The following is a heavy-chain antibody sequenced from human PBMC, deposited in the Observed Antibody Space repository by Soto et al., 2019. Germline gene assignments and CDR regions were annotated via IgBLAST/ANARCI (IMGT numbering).Heavy chain of an antibody. D-gene: IGHD4-4*01. J-gene: IGHJ4*02. CDR1: GFSLSTSGVG. V-gene: IGHV2-5*01. CDR2: IYWNDDK. Sequence: QITLKESGPTLVKPTQTLTLTCTFSGFSLSTSGVGVGWIRQPPGKALEWLALIYWNDDKRYSPSLKSRLTIAKDTSKNPVVLNMTNMDPVDTATYFCARRPRYSNYVDYWGQGTLVTVSS. CDR3: ARRPRYSNYVDY.